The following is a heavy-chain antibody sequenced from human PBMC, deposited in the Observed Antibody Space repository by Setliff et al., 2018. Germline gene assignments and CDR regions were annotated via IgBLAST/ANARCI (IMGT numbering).Heavy chain of an antibody. J-gene: IGHJ4*02. V-gene: IGHV1-69*06. CDR1: GYTFSSYS. CDR3: ARELPRTIFGVVIDY. CDR2: IIPIFGTA. D-gene: IGHD3-3*01. Sequence: SVKVSCKASGYTFSSYSMHWVRQAPGQGLEWMGRIIPIFGTANYAQKFQGRVTITADKSTSTAYMELSSLRSEDPAVYYCARELPRTIFGVVIDYWGQGTLVTVSS.